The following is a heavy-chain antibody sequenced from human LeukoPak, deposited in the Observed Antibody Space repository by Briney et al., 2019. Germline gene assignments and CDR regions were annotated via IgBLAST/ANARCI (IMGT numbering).Heavy chain of an antibody. CDR2: IRYDVSNK. D-gene: IGHD4-17*01. CDR1: GFTFSSYG. V-gene: IGHV3-30*02. CDR3: AKVPTTIRPVWVDY. Sequence: PGGSLRLSCAASGFTFSSYGMHWVRQAPGTALEGVAFIRYDVSNKYYADSVKGRFTISRYNSKNTLYLQMNSLRAEDTAVYYCAKVPTTIRPVWVDYWGQGTLVTVYS. J-gene: IGHJ4*02.